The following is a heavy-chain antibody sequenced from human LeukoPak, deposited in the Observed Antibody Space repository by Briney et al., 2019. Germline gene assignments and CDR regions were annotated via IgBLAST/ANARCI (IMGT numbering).Heavy chain of an antibody. V-gene: IGHV3-21*01. D-gene: IGHD6-19*01. Sequence: GGSLRLSCAASGFTFSSSNINWVRQAPGKGLEWVSSISGGSNYIYYADSVKGRFTISRDNAKNSLYLQMNSLRAEDTAVYYCARDKAVAETGSGMDVWGQGTTVTVSS. CDR1: GFTFSSSN. CDR2: ISGGSNYI. J-gene: IGHJ6*02. CDR3: ARDKAVAETGSGMDV.